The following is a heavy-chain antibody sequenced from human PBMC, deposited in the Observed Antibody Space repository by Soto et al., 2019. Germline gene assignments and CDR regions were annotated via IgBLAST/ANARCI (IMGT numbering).Heavy chain of an antibody. J-gene: IGHJ5*02. D-gene: IGHD4-17*01. V-gene: IGHV3-23*01. CDR3: AKGLHDYGDYGWFDP. CDR2: ISGSGGST. CDR1: GFTFSSYA. Sequence: VGSLRRSCAASGFTFSSYAMSSVRQAPGKGLEWVSAISGSGGSTYYADSVKGRFTISRDNSKNTLYLQMNSLRAEDTAVYYCAKGLHDYGDYGWFDPWGQGTLVTVSS.